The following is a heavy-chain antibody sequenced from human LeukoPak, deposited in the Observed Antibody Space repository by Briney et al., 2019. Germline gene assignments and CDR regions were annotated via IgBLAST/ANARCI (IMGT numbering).Heavy chain of an antibody. V-gene: IGHV4-34*01. CDR1: GGSFNDYY. J-gene: IGHJ3*02. D-gene: IGHD5-24*01. CDR3: ARHIIDGKRAFDI. CDR2: INPSGSP. Sequence: PSETLSLTCAVYGGSFNDYYWNWIRQPPGKGLEWIGEINPSGSPNYSPSLKSQVTISVDMSKNQFSLRVNSVTAADTAVYLCARHIIDGKRAFDIWGQGTMVTVSS.